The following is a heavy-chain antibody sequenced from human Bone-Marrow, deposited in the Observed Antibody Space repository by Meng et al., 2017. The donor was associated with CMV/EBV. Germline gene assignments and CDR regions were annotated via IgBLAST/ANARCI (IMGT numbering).Heavy chain of an antibody. CDR3: ARGGRELQPLYYYYGMDV. CDR2: ISSSGSTI. J-gene: IGHJ6*02. V-gene: IGHV3-48*03. D-gene: IGHD1-26*01. CDR1: GFTFSSYE. Sequence: GGSLRLSCAASGFTFSSYEMNWVRQAPGKGLEWVSYISSSGSTIYYADSVKGRFTISRDNAKNSLYLQMNSLRAEDTAVYYCARGGRELQPLYYYYGMDVWGQGTTVTVSS.